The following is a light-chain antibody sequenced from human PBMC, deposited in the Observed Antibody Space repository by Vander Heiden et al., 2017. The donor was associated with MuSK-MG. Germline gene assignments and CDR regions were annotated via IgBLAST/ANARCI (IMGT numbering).Light chain of an antibody. CDR3: QQRTSWPPMYT. CDR2: GAS. Sequence: EVVLTQSPATLSLSPGERATLSCRVSQSVGTYLAWYQQKPGQAPRLLMYGASNRVTGIPARFSGSGSGTDFTLTISSLETEDFAVYYCQQRTSWPPMYTFGQGTRLEIK. CDR1: QSVGTY. J-gene: IGKJ2*01. V-gene: IGKV3-11*01.